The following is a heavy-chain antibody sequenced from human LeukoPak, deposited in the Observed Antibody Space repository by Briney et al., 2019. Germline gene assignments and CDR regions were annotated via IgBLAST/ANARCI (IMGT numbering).Heavy chain of an antibody. CDR2: IWYDGSNK. CDR1: GFTVSSNY. CDR3: AREYYYDSSGLSP. Sequence: GGSLRLSCAASGFTVSSNYMSWVRQAPGKGLEWVAVIWYDGSNKYYADSVKGRFTISRDNSKNTLYLQMNSLRAEDTAVYYCAREYYYDSSGLSPWGQGTLVTVSS. D-gene: IGHD3-22*01. V-gene: IGHV3-33*08. J-gene: IGHJ5*02.